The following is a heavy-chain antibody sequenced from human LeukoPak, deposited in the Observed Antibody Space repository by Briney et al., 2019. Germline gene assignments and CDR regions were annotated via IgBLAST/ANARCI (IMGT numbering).Heavy chain of an antibody. CDR2: ISSSGSTI. CDR1: GFTFSSYE. CDR3: AGDPATPQRLDY. V-gene: IGHV3-48*03. Sequence: PGGSLRLSCAASGFTFSSYEINWVRQAPGKGLEWFSYISSSGSTIYYADSVKGRFTISRDNAKNSLYLQMNSLRAEDTAVYYCAGDPATPQRLDYWGQGTLVTVSS. J-gene: IGHJ4*02.